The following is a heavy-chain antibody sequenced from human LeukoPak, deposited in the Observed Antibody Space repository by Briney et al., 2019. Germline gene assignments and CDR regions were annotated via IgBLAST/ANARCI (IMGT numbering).Heavy chain of an antibody. D-gene: IGHD3-22*01. CDR3: AKVSTGYYDSSGYYYPGNDFDY. CDR2: ISYDGSNK. J-gene: IGHJ4*02. V-gene: IGHV3-30*18. CDR1: GFTFSSYG. Sequence: QPGGSLRLSCAASGFTFSSYGMHWVRQAPGKGLEWVAVISYDGSNKYYADSVKGRFTISRDNSKNTLYLQMNSLRAEDTAVYYCAKVSTGYYDSSGYYYPGNDFDYWGQGTLVTVSS.